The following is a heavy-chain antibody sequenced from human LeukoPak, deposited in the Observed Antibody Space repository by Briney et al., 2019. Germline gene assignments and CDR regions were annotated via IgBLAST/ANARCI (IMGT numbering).Heavy chain of an antibody. J-gene: IGHJ4*02. CDR2: IYYSGST. D-gene: IGHD3-22*01. Sequence: SETLSLTCTVSGGSISSSSYYWGWIRQPPGKGLEWIGSIYYSGSTYYSPSLKSRVTISVDTSKNQFSLKLSSVTAADTAVYYCARHTRITMIVVAGTFDYWGQGTLVTVSS. V-gene: IGHV4-39*01. CDR3: ARHTRITMIVVAGTFDY. CDR1: GGSISSSSYY.